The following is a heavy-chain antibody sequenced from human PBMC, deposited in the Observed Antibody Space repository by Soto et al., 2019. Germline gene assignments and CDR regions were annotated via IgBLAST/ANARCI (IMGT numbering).Heavy chain of an antibody. CDR1: GGSISSSSYY. CDR2: IYYSGST. Sequence: SETLSRTCTVSGGSISSSSYYWGWIRQPPGKGLEWIGSIYYSGSTYYNPSLKSRVTISVDTSKNQFSLKLSSVTAADTAVYYCARRGYCSGGSCKKGWFDPWGQGTLVTVSS. J-gene: IGHJ5*02. V-gene: IGHV4-39*01. CDR3: ARRGYCSGGSCKKGWFDP. D-gene: IGHD2-15*01.